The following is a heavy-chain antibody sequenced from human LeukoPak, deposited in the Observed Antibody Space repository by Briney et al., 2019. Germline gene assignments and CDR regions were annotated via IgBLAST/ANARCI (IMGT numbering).Heavy chain of an antibody. J-gene: IGHJ4*02. V-gene: IGHV1-18*01. D-gene: IGHD5-18*01. CDR2: ISAYNGNT. CDR3: ARDRIEQLWSAGQFDY. Sequence: GASVKVSCKASGYTFTSYGISWVRQAPGQGLEWMGWISAYNGNTNYAQKLQGRVTMTTDTSTSTAYMELRSLRSDDTAVYYCARDRIEQLWSAGQFDYWGQGTLVTVSS. CDR1: GYTFTSYG.